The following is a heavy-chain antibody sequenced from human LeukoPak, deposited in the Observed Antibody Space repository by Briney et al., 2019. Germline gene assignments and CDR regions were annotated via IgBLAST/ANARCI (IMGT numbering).Heavy chain of an antibody. Sequence: GGSLRLSCAASGFTFSSYSMNWVRQAPGKGLEWVSSISSSSSYTYYADSVKGRFTISRDNAENSLYLQMNSLRAEDTAVYYCARDSAPYYDILTGNQGDIDYSGQGTLVTVSS. CDR1: GFTFSSYS. D-gene: IGHD3-9*01. V-gene: IGHV3-21*01. CDR2: ISSSSSYT. J-gene: IGHJ4*02. CDR3: ARDSAPYYDILTGNQGDIDY.